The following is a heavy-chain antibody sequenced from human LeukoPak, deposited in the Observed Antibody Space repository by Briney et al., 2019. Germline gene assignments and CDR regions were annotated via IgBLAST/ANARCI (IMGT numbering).Heavy chain of an antibody. V-gene: IGHV5-51*01. CDR3: ARPRAATGNWYFDL. Sequence: GESLKISCKASGYRFTTFWIGWVRQMPGNGLEWMGVIFPGDSDTRYSPSLQGQVTISADKSNNTAYLQWSSLKASDTAMYFSARPRAATGNWYFDLWGRGTKVTVSS. CDR2: IFPGDSDT. J-gene: IGHJ2*01. D-gene: IGHD6-13*01. CDR1: GYRFTTFW.